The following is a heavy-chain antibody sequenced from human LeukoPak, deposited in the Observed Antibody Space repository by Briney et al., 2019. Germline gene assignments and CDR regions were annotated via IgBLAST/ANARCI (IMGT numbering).Heavy chain of an antibody. V-gene: IGHV4-31*03. CDR2: IYYSGST. J-gene: IGHJ5*02. CDR1: GGSISSGGYY. CDR3: ATATGGEWFDP. Sequence: SETLSLTCTVSGGSISSGGYYWSWISQHQGKGLEWIVYIYYSGSTYDNPSMKSRITISVDTSKNQLSLKLSSVTAADTAVYYCATATGGEWFDPWGQGTLVTVSS. D-gene: IGHD1-1*01.